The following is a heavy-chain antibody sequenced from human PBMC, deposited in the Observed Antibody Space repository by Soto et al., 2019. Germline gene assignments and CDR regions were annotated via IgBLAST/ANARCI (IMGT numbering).Heavy chain of an antibody. D-gene: IGHD2-21*01. J-gene: IGHJ6*02. CDR1: GFSISSNY. CDR2: TFSGGNT. CDR3: ARTPPSAIKGCAFCMDV. Sequence: ELQLVETGGGLIQTGGSLRLSCAASGFSISSNYIAWVRQPPGKGLEWVSTTFSGGNTEYAASVKGRCSISRDNYKNTLYLQMDHLRAEDTDVYFCARTPPSAIKGCAFCMDVWGQWTRVSVSS. V-gene: IGHV3-53*02.